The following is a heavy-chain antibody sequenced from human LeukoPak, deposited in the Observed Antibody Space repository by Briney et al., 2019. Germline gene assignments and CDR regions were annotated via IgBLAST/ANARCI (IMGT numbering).Heavy chain of an antibody. CDR3: ARGSNYYFDSSADYLRY. Sequence: ASVKVSCKASGYTFTTYFMHWVRQAPGQGLEWMGIINPSGGSTSYAQKFQDRVTMTRDTSKSTVYMEMSSLRSEDTAVYFCARGSNYYFDSSADYLRYWGQGTLVTVSS. CDR1: GYTFTTYF. D-gene: IGHD3-22*01. V-gene: IGHV1-46*01. CDR2: INPSGGST. J-gene: IGHJ4*02.